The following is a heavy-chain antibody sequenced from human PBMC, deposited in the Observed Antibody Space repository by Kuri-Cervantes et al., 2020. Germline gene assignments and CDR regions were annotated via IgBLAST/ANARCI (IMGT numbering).Heavy chain of an antibody. CDR3: AREYSGTTGYFDY. V-gene: IGHV1-69*05. CDR2: IIPIFGTA. J-gene: IGHJ4*02. CDR1: GYTFTRYD. Sequence: SVKDSCKASGYTFTRYDINWVRQATGQGLEWMGWIIPIFGTANYAQKFQGSVTITTDESTSTAYMELSSLRSEDTAVYYWAREYSGTTGYFDYWGQGTLVTVSS. D-gene: IGHD1-26*01.